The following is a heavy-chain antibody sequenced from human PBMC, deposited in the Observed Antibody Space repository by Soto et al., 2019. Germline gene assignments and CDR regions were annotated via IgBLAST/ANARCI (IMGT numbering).Heavy chain of an antibody. CDR3: AREEGATVANNWFDS. CDR1: EFTFRSYW. CDR2: IRPDGSEK. Sequence: EMQVVESGGGLVQPGGSLRVSCVGSEFTFRSYWMSWVRQAPGKGLEWVANIRPDGSEKYYVDSVKGRFTISRDNAKNSLYLQMSSLRAEDTAVYYCAREEGATVANNWFDSWGQGALVTVSS. D-gene: IGHD4-17*01. V-gene: IGHV3-7*03. J-gene: IGHJ5*01.